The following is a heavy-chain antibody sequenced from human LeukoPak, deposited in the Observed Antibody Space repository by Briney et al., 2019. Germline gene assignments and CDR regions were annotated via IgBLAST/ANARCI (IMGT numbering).Heavy chain of an antibody. Sequence: PSETLSLTCAVYGGSFSGYYWSWIRQPPGKGLEWIGEINHSGSTNYNPSLKSRVTISVDTSKNQFSLKLSSVTAAGTAVYYCARGLWIWVRLGDVWPLDYWGQGTLVTVSS. CDR1: GGSFSGYY. CDR3: ARGLWIWVRLGDVWPLDY. J-gene: IGHJ4*02. V-gene: IGHV4-34*01. D-gene: IGHD3-16*01. CDR2: INHSGST.